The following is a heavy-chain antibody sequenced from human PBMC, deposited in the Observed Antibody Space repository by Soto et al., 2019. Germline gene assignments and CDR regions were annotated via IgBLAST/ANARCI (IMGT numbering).Heavy chain of an antibody. CDR2: ISYDGSNK. CDR1: GFTFSSYA. J-gene: IGHJ6*02. CDR3: ASQYSGSYYYYGMDV. Sequence: VGSLRLSCAASGFTFSSYAMHWVRQAPGKGLEWVAVISYDGSNKYYADSVKGRFTISRDNSKNTLYLQMNSLRAEDTAVYYCASQYSGSYYYYGMDVWGQGTTVTVSS. V-gene: IGHV3-30-3*01. D-gene: IGHD1-26*01.